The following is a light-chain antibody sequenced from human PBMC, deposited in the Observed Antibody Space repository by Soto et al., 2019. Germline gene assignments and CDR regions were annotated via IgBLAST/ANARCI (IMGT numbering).Light chain of an antibody. J-gene: IGKJ5*01. V-gene: IGKV3-11*01. Sequence: EVVLTQSPATLSLSPGERATLSCRASQSIGLAIAWYQHKPGQAPRLLIFDASQRATGIPARFRGSGSGTDFTLSISSLQSEDFAVYYCQQYNNWPPAFGQGTRLAIK. CDR3: QQYNNWPPA. CDR2: DAS. CDR1: QSIGLA.